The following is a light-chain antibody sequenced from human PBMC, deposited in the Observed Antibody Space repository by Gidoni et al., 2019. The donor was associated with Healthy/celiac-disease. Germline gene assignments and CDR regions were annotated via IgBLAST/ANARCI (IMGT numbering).Light chain of an antibody. CDR1: QSVSSSY. Sequence: DIVLTQSPGTLSLSPGERATLSCRASQSVSSSYLAWYQQKPGQAPRLLIYGASSRATGIPDRVSGSGSGTDFTLTISRLEPEDFAVYYCQQYCSALTWTFGQXTKVEIK. CDR2: GAS. CDR3: QQYCSALTWT. V-gene: IGKV3-20*01. J-gene: IGKJ1*01.